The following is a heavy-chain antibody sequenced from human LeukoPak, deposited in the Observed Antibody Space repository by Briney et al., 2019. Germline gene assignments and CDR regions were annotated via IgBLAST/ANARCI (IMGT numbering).Heavy chain of an antibody. V-gene: IGHV3-74*01. Sequence: GGSLRLSCAASGFTFSSYWMHWVRQAPGEGLVGVSRINSDGTTTNYGDSVEGRFTISRDNAKNTLYLQMSSLRHDDTAVYYCVRYTDDSSGYYYFDYWGQGTLVTVSS. CDR3: VRYTDDSSGYYYFDY. CDR2: INSDGTTT. D-gene: IGHD3-22*01. J-gene: IGHJ4*02. CDR1: GFTFSSYW.